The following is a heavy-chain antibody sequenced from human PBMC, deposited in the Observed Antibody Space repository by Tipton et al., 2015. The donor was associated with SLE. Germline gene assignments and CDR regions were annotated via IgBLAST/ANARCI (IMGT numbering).Heavy chain of an antibody. CDR1: GGSISSHY. CDR2: IYYSGST. CDR3: ARVMRYYYYYGMDI. D-gene: IGHD2-8*01. Sequence: TLSLTCTVSGGSISSHYWSWIRQPPGKGLEWIGSIYYSGSTYYNPSLKSRVTQSVDTSKNQFSLNLSSATAADTAVYYCARVMRYYYYYGMDIWGQGTTVTVSS. V-gene: IGHV4-59*11. J-gene: IGHJ6*02.